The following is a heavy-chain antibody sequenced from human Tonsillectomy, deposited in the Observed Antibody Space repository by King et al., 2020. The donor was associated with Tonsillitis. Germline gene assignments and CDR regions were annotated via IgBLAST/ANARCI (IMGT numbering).Heavy chain of an antibody. Sequence: VQLVESGAEVKKPGESLRISCKGSGYSFTSYWISWVRQMSGKGLEWMGRIDPSDSYTDYSPSFQCHVTLSTDKSISTAYLQWSSLKASDTAMYYCARLRKQQVADVYTNYYYYMDVWGKGTTVTVSS. V-gene: IGHV5-10-1*03. J-gene: IGHJ6*03. CDR2: IDPSDSYT. D-gene: IGHD6-13*01. CDR1: GYSFTSYW. CDR3: ARLRKQQVADVYTNYYYYMDV.